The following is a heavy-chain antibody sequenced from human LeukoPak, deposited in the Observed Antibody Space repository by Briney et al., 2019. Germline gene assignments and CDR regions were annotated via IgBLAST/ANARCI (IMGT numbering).Heavy chain of an antibody. CDR3: ARVPKYYYDSSGYYPRDY. V-gene: IGHV4-59*12. Sequence: SETLSLTCTVSGGSISSYYWSWIRQPPGKGLEWIGYIYYSGSTNYNPSLKSRVTISVDTSKNQFSLKLSSVTAADTAVYYCARVPKYYYDSSGYYPRDYWGQGTLVTVSS. CDR1: GGSISSYY. J-gene: IGHJ4*02. CDR2: IYYSGST. D-gene: IGHD3-22*01.